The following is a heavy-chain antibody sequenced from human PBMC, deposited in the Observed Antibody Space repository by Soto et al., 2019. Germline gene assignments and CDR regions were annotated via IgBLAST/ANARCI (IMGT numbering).Heavy chain of an antibody. Sequence: GGSLSLSCAASGFTFSSYAMSWVRQAPGKGLEWVSAISGSGGSTYYADSVKGRFTISRDNSKNTLYLQMNSLRAEDTAVYYCAKDQEYYYGSGSGRGGFDYWGQGTLVTVSS. CDR2: ISGSGGST. V-gene: IGHV3-23*01. CDR1: GFTFSSYA. D-gene: IGHD3-10*01. CDR3: AKDQEYYYGSGSGRGGFDY. J-gene: IGHJ4*02.